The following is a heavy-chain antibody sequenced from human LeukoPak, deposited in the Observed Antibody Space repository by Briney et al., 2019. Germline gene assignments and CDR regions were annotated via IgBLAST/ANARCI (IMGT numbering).Heavy chain of an antibody. J-gene: IGHJ6*02. CDR3: ARGYDSSTIGRGKYYYYGMDV. D-gene: IGHD3-3*01. Sequence: GGSLRLSCAASGFTFSSSWMHWVRQAPGKGLVWVSRINSDGSSTNYADSVKGRFTISRDNAKNTLYLQMDSLRAEDTAVYYCARGYDSSTIGRGKYYYYGMDVWGQGTTVTVSS. CDR2: INSDGSST. V-gene: IGHV3-74*01. CDR1: GFTFSSSW.